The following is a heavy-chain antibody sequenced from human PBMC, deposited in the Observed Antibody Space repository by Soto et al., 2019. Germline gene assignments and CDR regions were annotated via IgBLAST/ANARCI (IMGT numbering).Heavy chain of an antibody. CDR3: AREPAFVGVYYYYGIDV. D-gene: IGHD2-2*01. CDR1: GGSVSSGSYY. J-gene: IGHJ6*02. V-gene: IGHV4-61*01. Sequence: QVQLQESGPGLVKPSETLSLTCTVSGGSVSSGSYYWSWIRQPPGKGLEWIGYIYYSGSTNYNPSLKSRVTISVDTSKNQFSLQLSSVTAADTAVYYCAREPAFVGVYYYYGIDVWGQGTTVTVSS. CDR2: IYYSGST.